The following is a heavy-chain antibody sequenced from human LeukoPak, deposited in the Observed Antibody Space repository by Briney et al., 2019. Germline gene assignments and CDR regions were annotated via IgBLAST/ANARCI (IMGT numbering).Heavy chain of an antibody. CDR3: ARGQVMITFGGVIVIGNYFDY. D-gene: IGHD3-16*02. J-gene: IGHJ4*02. CDR1: GGSIRSGSYH. CDR2: IYTNGST. Sequence: SQTLSLTCTVSGGSIRSGSYHWSWIRQSAGKGLEWIGRIYTNGSTNYNPSLKSRVTISVDTSKNQFSLKLSSVTAADTAVYYCARGQVMITFGGVIVIGNYFDYWGQGTLVTVSS. V-gene: IGHV4-61*02.